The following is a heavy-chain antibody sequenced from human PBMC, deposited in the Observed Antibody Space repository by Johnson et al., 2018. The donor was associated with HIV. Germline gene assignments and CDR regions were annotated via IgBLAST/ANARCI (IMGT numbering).Heavy chain of an antibody. CDR3: TRQADI. J-gene: IGHJ3*02. V-gene: IGHV3-73*01. Sequence: VQLVESGGGLVKPGGSLRLSCAASGFTFNNAWMSWVHQAPGKGLEWVGHIRSKANSYATAYAASVKGRFTISRDDSKNTAYLQMNSLKTEDTAVYYCTRQADIWGQGTMVTVSS. CDR1: GFTFNNAW. CDR2: IRSKANSYAT.